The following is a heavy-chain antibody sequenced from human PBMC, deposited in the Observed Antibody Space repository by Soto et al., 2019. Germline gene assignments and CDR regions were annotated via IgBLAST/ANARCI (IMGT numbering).Heavy chain of an antibody. D-gene: IGHD6-13*01. J-gene: IGHJ6*02. V-gene: IGHV1-69*12. CDR1: GGTFSSYA. CDR2: IIPIFGTA. CDR3: ESQQHGRSYYYGRDV. Sequence: QVQLVQSGAEVKKPGSSVKVSCKASGGTFSSYAISWVRQAPGQGLEWMGGIIPIFGTANYAQKFQGRVTITADEATSTAYMDLSSLRTEDTAVYSCESQQHGRSYYYGRDVWGQGNTVTVSS.